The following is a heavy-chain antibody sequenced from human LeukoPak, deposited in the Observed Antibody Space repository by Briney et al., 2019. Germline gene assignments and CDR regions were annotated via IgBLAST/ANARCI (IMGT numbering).Heavy chain of an antibody. J-gene: IGHJ4*02. CDR2: IYYSGST. CDR1: GGSVSSGNYY. CDR3: ARQGSYDSSGYYLEY. Sequence: SETLSLTCTVSGGSVSSGNYYWSWIRQPPGKGLEWIGSIYYSGSTYYNPSLKSRVTISVDTSKNQFSLKLSSVTAADTAVYYCARQGSYDSSGYYLEYWGQGTLVTVSS. V-gene: IGHV4-39*01. D-gene: IGHD3-22*01.